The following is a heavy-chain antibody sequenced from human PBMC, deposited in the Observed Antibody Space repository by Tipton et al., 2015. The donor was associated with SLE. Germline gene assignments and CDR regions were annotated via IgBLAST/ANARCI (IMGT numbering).Heavy chain of an antibody. Sequence: SLRLSCAASGFPFGSYAFSWVRQAPGKGLEWVSIIHNGGTTYYADSVKGRFTISRDNSKNTLYLQMNSLRAEDTAVYYCASSPAWELPYYFDYWGQGTLVTVSS. J-gene: IGHJ4*02. CDR1: GFPFGSYA. D-gene: IGHD1-26*01. CDR3: ASSPAWELPYYFDY. CDR2: IHNGGTT. V-gene: IGHV3-23*03.